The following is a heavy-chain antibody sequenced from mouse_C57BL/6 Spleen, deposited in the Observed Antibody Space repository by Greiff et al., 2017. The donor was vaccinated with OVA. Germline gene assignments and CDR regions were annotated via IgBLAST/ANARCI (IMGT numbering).Heavy chain of an antibody. Sequence: VQLQQPGAELVKPGASVKLSCKASGYTFTSYWMQWVKQRPGQGLEWSGEIDPSDSYTNYNQKFKGKATLNVDTSTSLAYMQRSSWTSEDSAVYYCARLAGSSFWYFDVWGTGTTVTVSS. V-gene: IGHV1-50*01. CDR1: GYTFTSYW. J-gene: IGHJ1*03. CDR2: IDPSDSYT. CDR3: ARLAGSSFWYFDV. D-gene: IGHD1-1*01.